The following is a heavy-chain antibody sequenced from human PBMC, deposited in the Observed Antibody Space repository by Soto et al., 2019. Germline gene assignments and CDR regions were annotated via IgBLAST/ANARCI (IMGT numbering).Heavy chain of an antibody. Sequence: EVQLVESGGGLVQPGRSLRLSCAASGFTVDDYAMHWVRQAPGKGLEWVSGISWNSETIDYAASVKGRFTISRDNAKSSLFLQMNSLRPDATALYYCAKDMKWGGMTTIPYFDSWGQGTLVTVSS. D-gene: IGHD4-17*01. CDR1: GFTVDDYA. V-gene: IGHV3-9*01. J-gene: IGHJ4*02. CDR2: ISWNSETI. CDR3: AKDMKWGGMTTIPYFDS.